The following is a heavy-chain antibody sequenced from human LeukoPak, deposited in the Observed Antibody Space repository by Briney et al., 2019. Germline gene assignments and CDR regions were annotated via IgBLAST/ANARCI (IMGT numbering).Heavy chain of an antibody. CDR1: GVSISNTLYC. D-gene: IGHD4-23*01. CDR2: IYDSGST. CDR3: ARHGRQTTVVRGSFDY. V-gene: IGHV4-39*01. Sequence: SQTLSLTCTVSGVSISNTLYCWSWIRQHPGQALEWIGSIYDSGSTNYNPSRKARVTISVDTSKNQLSLNRRSLTAAATAVYYCARHGRQTTVVRGSFDYWGQGTLVTVSS. J-gene: IGHJ4*02.